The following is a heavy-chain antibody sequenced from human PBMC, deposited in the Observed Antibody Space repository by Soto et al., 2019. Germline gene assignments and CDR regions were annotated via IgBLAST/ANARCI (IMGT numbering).Heavy chain of an antibody. CDR2: VSHSGST. Sequence: QVQLQESGPGLVKPSGTLSLTCAVPSGSITSSNWWSWVRQPPGKGLEWIGEVSHSGSTNYIPSLKSRVTRSVDKARNQFSLRLNSVTAADTAVYYCARNRYGGYDFDFWGQGTVVTVSS. D-gene: IGHD5-12*01. V-gene: IGHV4-4*02. CDR3: ARNRYGGYDFDF. CDR1: SGSITSSNW. J-gene: IGHJ4*02.